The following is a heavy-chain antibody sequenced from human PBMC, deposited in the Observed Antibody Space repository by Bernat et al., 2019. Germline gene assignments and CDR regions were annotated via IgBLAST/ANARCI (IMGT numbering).Heavy chain of an antibody. D-gene: IGHD6-13*01. J-gene: IGHJ4*02. CDR3: AKERDSSNWYGGGFDY. V-gene: IGHV3-30*18. CDR1: GFTFSSYG. Sequence: QVQLVESGGGVVQPGRSLRLSCAASGFTFSSYGMHWVRQAPGKGLEWVAVISNAGRNKYYADSVKDRFTISRDNSQNTLYLQMNSLRVEDTAVYYCAKERDSSNWYGGGFDYWGQGTLLTVSS. CDR2: ISNAGRNK.